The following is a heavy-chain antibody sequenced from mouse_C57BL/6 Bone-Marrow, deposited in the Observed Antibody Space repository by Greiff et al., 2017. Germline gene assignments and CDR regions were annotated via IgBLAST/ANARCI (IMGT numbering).Heavy chain of an antibody. CDR1: GYTFTDHY. Sequence: EVLLQQSGPELVKPGASVKISCKASGYTFTDHYLNWVKQSHGKSLEWIGDINTNNGGTSYNQKFKGKATLTVDKSSSTAYMELRSLTSEDSAVYYCARLMFIDYYGSSPVDYWGQGTTLTVSS. D-gene: IGHD1-1*01. CDR3: ARLMFIDYYGSSPVDY. J-gene: IGHJ2*01. V-gene: IGHV1-26*01. CDR2: INTNNGGT.